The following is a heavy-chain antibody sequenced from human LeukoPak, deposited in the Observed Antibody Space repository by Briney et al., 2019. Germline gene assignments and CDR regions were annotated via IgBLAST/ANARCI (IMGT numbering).Heavy chain of an antibody. Sequence: GGSLRFSCAAPGFTFSSHAMNWVRQAPGKGPEWVSAISASGRNTYFADSVKGRFTIYRDNSKNTLSLQMNTLRAEDTAVYYCAKRGCSSTSCNYFDYWGQGTLVTVSS. D-gene: IGHD2-2*01. V-gene: IGHV3-23*01. CDR1: GFTFSSHA. J-gene: IGHJ4*02. CDR3: AKRGCSSTSCNYFDY. CDR2: ISASGRNT.